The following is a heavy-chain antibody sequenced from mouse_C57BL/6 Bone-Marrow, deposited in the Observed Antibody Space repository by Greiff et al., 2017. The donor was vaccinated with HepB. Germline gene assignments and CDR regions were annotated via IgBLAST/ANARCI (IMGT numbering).Heavy chain of an antibody. V-gene: IGHV1-81*01. J-gene: IGHJ3*01. Sequence: QVQLQQSGAELARPGASVKLSCKASGYTFTSYGISWVKQRTGQGLEWIGEIYPRSGNTYYNEKFKGKATLTADKSSSTAYMELRSLTSGDSAVYFCARGGEIRLGFAYWGQGTLVTVSA. CDR3: ARGGEIRLGFAY. CDR2: IYPRSGNT. CDR1: GYTFTSYG. D-gene: IGHD3-2*02.